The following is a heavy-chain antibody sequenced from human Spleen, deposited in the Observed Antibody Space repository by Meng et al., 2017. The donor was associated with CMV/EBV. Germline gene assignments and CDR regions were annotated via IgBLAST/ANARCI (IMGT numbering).Heavy chain of an antibody. CDR1: GFTFSTYN. D-gene: IGHD5-12*01. J-gene: IGHJ4*02. CDR2: ISTSSTYI. CDR3: AKDLNSGYDSTPKYFDS. Sequence: GALRLSCAASGFTFSTYNMNWVRQAPGKGLEWVSSISTSSTYIYYADSVQGRFTMSRDNAKNSLYLQMNSLRAEDTAVYYCAKDLNSGYDSTPKYFDSWGQGTLVTVSS. V-gene: IGHV3-21*01.